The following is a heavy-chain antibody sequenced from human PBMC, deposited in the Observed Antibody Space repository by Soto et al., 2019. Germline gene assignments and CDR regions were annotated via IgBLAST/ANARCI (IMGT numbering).Heavy chain of an antibody. D-gene: IGHD4-17*01. Sequence: GGSLRLSCAASGYSFNTYSINWARRAPGKGLEWVSYISNSGTTKYYADSVKGRFTISRDNAANSAYLQMDSLRDEDTAVYYCARDPTVGSYWGQGTLVTVSS. V-gene: IGHV3-48*02. CDR3: ARDPTVGSY. J-gene: IGHJ4*02. CDR1: GYSFNTYS. CDR2: ISNSGTTK.